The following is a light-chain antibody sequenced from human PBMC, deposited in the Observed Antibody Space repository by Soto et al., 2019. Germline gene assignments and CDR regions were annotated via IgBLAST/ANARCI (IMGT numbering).Light chain of an antibody. V-gene: IGLV1-40*01. J-gene: IGLJ2*01. CDR3: QSYDSSLSVVV. Sequence: QSALTQPPSVSGAPGQRVTISCTGSSSNIGAPYDVHWYQQLPGTAPKLLIYGNSNRPSGVPERFSGSKSGTSVSLAITGLQAEDEADYYCQSYDSSLSVVVFGGGTKLTVL. CDR2: GNS. CDR1: SSNIGAPYD.